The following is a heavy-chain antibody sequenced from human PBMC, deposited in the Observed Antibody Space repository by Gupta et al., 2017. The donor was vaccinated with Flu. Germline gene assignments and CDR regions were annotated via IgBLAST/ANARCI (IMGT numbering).Heavy chain of an antibody. CDR2: ISAYNGNT. V-gene: IGHV1-18*01. CDR3: ARSPLRDNGDAYYYYYGMDV. Sequence: QVQLVQSGAEVKKPGASVKVSCKASGYTFTSYGISWVRQAPGPGLEWMGWISAYNGNTNYAQKLQGRVTMTTDTSTSTAYMELRSLRSDDTAVYYCARSPLRDNGDAYYYYYGMDVWGQGTTVTVSS. CDR1: GYTFTSYG. D-gene: IGHD4-17*01. J-gene: IGHJ6*02.